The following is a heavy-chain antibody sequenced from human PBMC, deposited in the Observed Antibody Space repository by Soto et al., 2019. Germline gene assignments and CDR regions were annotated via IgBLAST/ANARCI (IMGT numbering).Heavy chain of an antibody. J-gene: IGHJ6*02. CDR2: INHSGST. CDR3: ARGWGGSEQSYYYYYGMDV. CDR1: GGSFSGYY. D-gene: IGHD6-25*01. V-gene: IGHV4-34*01. Sequence: PSETLSLTCAVYGGSFSGYYWSWIRQPPGKGLEWIGEINHSGSTNYNPSLKSRVTISVDTSKNQFSLKLSSVTAADTAVYYCARGWGGSEQSYYYYYGMDVWGQGTTVTV.